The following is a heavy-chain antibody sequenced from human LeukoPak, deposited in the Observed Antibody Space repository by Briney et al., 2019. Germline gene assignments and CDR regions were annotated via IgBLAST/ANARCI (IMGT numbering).Heavy chain of an antibody. Sequence: SETLSLTCAVYGGSFSGYYWSWIRQPPGKGLEWIGSIYYSGSTNYNPSLKSRVTISVDTSKNQFSLKLSSVTAADTAVYYCANRLTTGYFDYWGQGTLVTVSS. CDR1: GGSFSGYY. CDR2: IYYSGST. CDR3: ANRLTTGYFDY. J-gene: IGHJ4*02. V-gene: IGHV4-34*01. D-gene: IGHD4-4*01.